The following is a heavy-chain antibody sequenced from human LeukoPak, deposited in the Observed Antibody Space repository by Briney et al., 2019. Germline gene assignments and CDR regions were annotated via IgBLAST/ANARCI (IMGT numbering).Heavy chain of an antibody. J-gene: IGHJ4*02. V-gene: IGHV4-61*01. CDR2: IYYTGST. D-gene: IGHD1-26*01. CDR1: GGSVNSGSYY. CDR3: ARGNSGSYYGFDY. Sequence: SETLSLTCTVSGGSVNSGSYYWNWIRQPPGKGLEWIGYIYYTGSTNYNPSLKSRVTISVDTSKNQFSLKLSSVTAADTAVYYCARGNSGSYYGFDYWGQGSLVTVSS.